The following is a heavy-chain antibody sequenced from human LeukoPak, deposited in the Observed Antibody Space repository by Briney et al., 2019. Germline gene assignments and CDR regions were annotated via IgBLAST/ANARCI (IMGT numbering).Heavy chain of an antibody. CDR3: AKYGSGQLWLLGWYFDF. D-gene: IGHD3-16*01. Sequence: GGSQRLSCAASGYTFYNYAVTWVRQAPGKGREWGSSISHDGASTHYADSVKGRFTISRDNSKNTVFLQMDSLRAEDTAVYFCAKYGSGQLWLLGWYFDFWGRGTLVSVSS. J-gene: IGHJ2*01. V-gene: IGHV3-23*01. CDR2: ISHDGAST. CDR1: GYTFYNYA.